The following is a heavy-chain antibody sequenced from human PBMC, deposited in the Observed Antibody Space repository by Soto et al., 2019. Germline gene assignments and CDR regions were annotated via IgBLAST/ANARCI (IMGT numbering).Heavy chain of an antibody. D-gene: IGHD6-13*01. Sequence: ASVKVSCKASGYTFTSYYMHWVRQAPGQGLEWMGIINPSGGSTSYAQKFQGRVTMTRDTSTSTVYMELSSLRSEDTAVYYCAREASSSSWYKGYFGYWGQRTLVTVSS. J-gene: IGHJ4*02. CDR2: INPSGGST. CDR3: AREASSSSWYKGYFGY. CDR1: GYTFTSYY. V-gene: IGHV1-46*01.